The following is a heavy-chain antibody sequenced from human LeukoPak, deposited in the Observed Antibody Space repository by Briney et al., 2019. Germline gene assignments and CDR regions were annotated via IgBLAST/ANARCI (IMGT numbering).Heavy chain of an antibody. CDR1: GGSFSGYY. V-gene: IGHV4-34*01. CDR3: ARCTQWLDSDAFDI. Sequence: SETLSLTCAVYGGSFSGYYWSLIRQPPGKGLEWIGEINHSGSTNYNPSLKSRVTISVDTSKNQFSLKLSSVTAADTVVYDCARCTQWLDSDAFDIWGQGTMVTVSS. CDR2: INHSGST. J-gene: IGHJ3*02. D-gene: IGHD6-19*01.